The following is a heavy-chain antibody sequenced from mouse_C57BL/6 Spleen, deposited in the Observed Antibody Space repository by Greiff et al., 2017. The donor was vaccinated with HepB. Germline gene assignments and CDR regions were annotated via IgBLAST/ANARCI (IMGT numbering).Heavy chain of an antibody. Sequence: QVQLQQSGAELARPGASVKLSCKASGYTFTSYGISWVRQRTGRGLEWIGEIYPRSGNTYYNEKFKGKATLTADKSSSTAYMELRSLTSEDSAVYFCARVVGNYFDYWGQGTTLTVSS. V-gene: IGHV1-81*01. J-gene: IGHJ2*01. D-gene: IGHD1-1*02. CDR1: GYTFTSYG. CDR3: ARVVGNYFDY. CDR2: IYPRSGNT.